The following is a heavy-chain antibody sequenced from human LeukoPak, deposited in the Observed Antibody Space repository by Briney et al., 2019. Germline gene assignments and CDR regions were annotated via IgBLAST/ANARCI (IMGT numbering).Heavy chain of an antibody. CDR3: ARDGVVPALSYYYYMDV. V-gene: IGHV6-1*01. CDR2: TYYRSKWYN. D-gene: IGHD2-2*01. Sequence: SQTLSLTCAISGDSVSSNSAAWNWIRQSPSRGLEWLGRTYYRSKWYNDYAVSVKSRITINPDTSKNQFSLKLSSVTAADTAVYYCARDGVVPALSYYYYMDVWGKGTTVTVSS. J-gene: IGHJ6*03. CDR1: GDSVSSNSAA.